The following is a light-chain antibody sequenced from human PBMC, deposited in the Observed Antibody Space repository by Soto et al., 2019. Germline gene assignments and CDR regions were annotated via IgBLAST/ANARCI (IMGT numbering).Light chain of an antibody. CDR3: AAWDDSLSVV. CDR1: SSNIGSNY. CDR2: RNN. V-gene: IGLV1-47*01. Sequence: QAVVTQPPSASGTPGQRVTISCCGSSSNIGSNYVYWYQQLPGTAPKLLIYRNNQRPSGVPDPFSGSKSGTSASLAISGVRSEDEADYYCAAWDDSLSVVFGGGTKLTVL. J-gene: IGLJ2*01.